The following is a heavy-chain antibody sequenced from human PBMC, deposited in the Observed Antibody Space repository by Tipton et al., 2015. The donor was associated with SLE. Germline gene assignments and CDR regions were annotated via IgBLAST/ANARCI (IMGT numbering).Heavy chain of an antibody. CDR1: GFTFSSYE. V-gene: IGHV3-48*03. CDR2: ISSSGSSI. D-gene: IGHD2-15*01. J-gene: IGHJ4*02. Sequence: SLRLSCAASGFTFSSYEMNWVRQAPGKGLEWVSDISSSGSSIYYVDSVKGRFTISRDNAKNSLYLQMNSLRAEDTAVYYCAREAEFDYWGQGTLVTVSS. CDR3: AREAEFDY.